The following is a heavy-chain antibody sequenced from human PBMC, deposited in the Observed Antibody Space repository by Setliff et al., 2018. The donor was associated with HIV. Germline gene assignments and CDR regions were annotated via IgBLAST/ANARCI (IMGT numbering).Heavy chain of an antibody. CDR2: IYYSGST. V-gene: IGHV4-39*07. Sequence: SETLSLTCTVSGGSISSSSYYWGWIRQPPGKGLEWIGSIYYSGSTYYNPSLRSRVTISVDTSQNQFSLRLRSVTAADTAKYYCARGRTIGVSAVFFDPWGQGTPVTVSS. J-gene: IGHJ5*02. CDR3: ARGRTIGVSAVFFDP. CDR1: GGSISSSSYY. D-gene: IGHD3-3*01.